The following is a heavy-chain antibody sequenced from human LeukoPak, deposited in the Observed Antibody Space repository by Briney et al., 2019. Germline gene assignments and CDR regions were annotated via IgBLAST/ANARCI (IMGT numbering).Heavy chain of an antibody. Sequence: GGSLRLSCAASGFTFDDYAMHWVRQAPGKGLEWVSRISGDGGSTYYADSVKGRFTISRDNSKNSLYLQMNSLRTEDTALYYCAKDRVPFTIFRGMDVWGQGTTVTVSS. J-gene: IGHJ6*02. V-gene: IGHV3-43*02. D-gene: IGHD3-3*01. CDR3: AKDRVPFTIFRGMDV. CDR1: GFTFDDYA. CDR2: ISGDGGST.